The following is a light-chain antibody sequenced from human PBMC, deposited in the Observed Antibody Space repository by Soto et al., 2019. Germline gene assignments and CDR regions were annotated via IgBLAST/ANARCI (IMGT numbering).Light chain of an antibody. CDR2: DVS. J-gene: IGLJ2*01. CDR1: SSDVGAYNF. Sequence: QSALTQPASVSESPGQSITISCAGTSSDVGAYNFVSWYQQHPGKAPKLMIYDVSYRPSGVPSRFSGSKSGNTASLTISGLPAENDAHYYCSLYTPSASLVIFGGGTQLTVL. V-gene: IGLV2-14*03. CDR3: SLYTPSASLVI.